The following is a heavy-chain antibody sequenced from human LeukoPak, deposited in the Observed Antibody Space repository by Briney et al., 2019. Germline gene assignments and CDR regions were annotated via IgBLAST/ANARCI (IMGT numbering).Heavy chain of an antibody. V-gene: IGHV3-43*02. D-gene: IGHD6-13*01. CDR3: AKDMSYTSSWYGVVYLYYYMDV. Sequence: GGSLRLSCAASGFTFDDYAMHWVRHAPGKGLEWVSLISGDGGRTYYADSVKGRFSISRDNSKKSLYLQINSLRTDDTAFYYCAKDMSYTSSWYGVVYLYYYMDVWGRGTTVTVSS. CDR2: ISGDGGRT. J-gene: IGHJ6*03. CDR1: GFTFDDYA.